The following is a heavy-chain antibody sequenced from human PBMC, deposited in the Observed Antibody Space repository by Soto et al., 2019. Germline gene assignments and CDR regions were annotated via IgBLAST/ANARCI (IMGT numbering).Heavy chain of an antibody. J-gene: IGHJ4*02. Sequence: ASVKVSCKASGGTFSSYTISWVRQAPGQGLEWMGRIIPILGIANYAQKFQGRVTITADKSTSTAYMELSSLRSEDTAVYYCARVEIVSTGNWNYHYWGQGTLVTVSS. CDR3: ARVEIVSTGNWNYHY. CDR1: GGTFSSYT. D-gene: IGHD1-7*01. CDR2: IIPILGIA. V-gene: IGHV1-69*02.